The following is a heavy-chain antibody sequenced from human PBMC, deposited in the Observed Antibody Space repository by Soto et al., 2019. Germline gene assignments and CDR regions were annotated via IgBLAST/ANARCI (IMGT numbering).Heavy chain of an antibody. Sequence: ASVKVSCKASGYTFTNNDVSWVRQATGQGLEWMGWMNPGSGDTGYAQKFQGRVTMTRDISIATAYMELNSLTSEDTAIYYCARTESFGLLNWFDPWGQGTLVTVSS. D-gene: IGHD5-18*01. J-gene: IGHJ5*02. CDR3: ARTESFGLLNWFDP. CDR1: GYTFTNND. V-gene: IGHV1-8*02. CDR2: MNPGSGDT.